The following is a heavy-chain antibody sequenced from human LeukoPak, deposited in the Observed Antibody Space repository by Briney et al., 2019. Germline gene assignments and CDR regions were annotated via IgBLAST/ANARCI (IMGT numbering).Heavy chain of an antibody. D-gene: IGHD3-22*01. Sequence: SETLSLTCTVSGGSISSSSYYWGWIRQPPGKGLEWIGCIYYSGSTYYNPSLKSRVTISVDTSKNQFSLKLSSVTAADTAVYYCARRYYDSSGYPDPYAFDIWGQGTMVTVSS. V-gene: IGHV4-39*01. CDR2: IYYSGST. J-gene: IGHJ3*02. CDR1: GGSISSSSYY. CDR3: ARRYYDSSGYPDPYAFDI.